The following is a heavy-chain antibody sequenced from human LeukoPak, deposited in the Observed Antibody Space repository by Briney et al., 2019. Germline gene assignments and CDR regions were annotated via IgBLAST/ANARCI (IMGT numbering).Heavy chain of an antibody. CDR1: GFTVSSNY. Sequence: GGSLRLSCAASGFTVSSNYMSWVRQAPGKGLEWVSVIYSGGSTYYADSVKGRFTISRDNSKNTLYLQMNSLRAEDTAVYYCARDRVAVASGYNYYYYMDVWGKGTTVTVSS. CDR3: ARDRVAVASGYNYYYYMDV. CDR2: IYSGGST. J-gene: IGHJ6*03. D-gene: IGHD6-19*01. V-gene: IGHV3-53*01.